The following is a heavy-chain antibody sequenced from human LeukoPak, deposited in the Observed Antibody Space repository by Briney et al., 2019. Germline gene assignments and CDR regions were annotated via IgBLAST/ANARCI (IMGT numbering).Heavy chain of an antibody. Sequence: GAAVKVSCKASGYTFTSYDINWVRQATGQGLEWMGWMNPNSGNTGYAQKFQGRVTMTRSTSISTAYMELSSLRSQDTAVYYCARGYDYLYAEYFQHWGQGTLVTVSS. CDR1: GYTFTSYD. CDR3: ARGYDYLYAEYFQH. J-gene: IGHJ1*01. V-gene: IGHV1-8*01. CDR2: MNPNSGNT. D-gene: IGHD4-11*01.